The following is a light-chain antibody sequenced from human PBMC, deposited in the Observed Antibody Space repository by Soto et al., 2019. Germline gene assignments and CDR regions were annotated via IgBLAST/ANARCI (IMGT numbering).Light chain of an antibody. Sequence: DIQMTQSPSSLSASVGDRVSITCRASQTISTFLNWYQQKPGKDPKLLISIASSLQGGVPSRFSGSGSGTDFTLTISSLQPEDFATYYCQQSDSPPYTFGQGTKLEIK. CDR3: QQSDSPPYT. J-gene: IGKJ2*01. CDR2: IAS. V-gene: IGKV1-39*01. CDR1: QTISTF.